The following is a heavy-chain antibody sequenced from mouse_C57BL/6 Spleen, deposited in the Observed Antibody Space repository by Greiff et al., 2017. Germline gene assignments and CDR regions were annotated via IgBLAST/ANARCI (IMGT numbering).Heavy chain of an antibody. D-gene: IGHD3-3*01. V-gene: IGHV1-19*01. CDR3: ASEGTGWYFDV. Sequence: EVQLQQSGPVLVKPGASVKMSCKASGYTFTDYYMNWVKQSHGKSLEWIGVINPYNGGTSYNQKFKGKATLTVDKSSSTAYMELNSLTSEDSAVYYCASEGTGWYFDVWGTGTTVTVSS. CDR2: INPYNGGT. CDR1: GYTFTDYY. J-gene: IGHJ1*03.